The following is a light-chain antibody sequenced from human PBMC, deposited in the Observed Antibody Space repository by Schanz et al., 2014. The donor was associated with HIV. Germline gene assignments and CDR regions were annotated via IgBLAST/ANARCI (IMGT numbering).Light chain of an antibody. V-gene: IGKV1-17*01. CDR3: QQYSYFST. Sequence: DIRMTQSPSSLSASVGDRVTITCRARQGIKYDLAWYQQKPGKAPKRLIYAASSLQSGVPSRFSGSGSGTEFTLTISRLQPDDFATYYCQQYSYFSTFGQGTKVEIK. CDR1: QGIKYD. J-gene: IGKJ1*01. CDR2: AAS.